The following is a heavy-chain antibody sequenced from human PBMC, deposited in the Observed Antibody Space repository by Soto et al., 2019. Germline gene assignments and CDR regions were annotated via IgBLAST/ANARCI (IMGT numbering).Heavy chain of an antibody. CDR2: IWYDGSNK. Sequence: GGSLRLSCAASGFTFSSYGMHWVRQAPGKGLEWVAVIWYDGSNKYYADSVKGRFTISRDNSKSTLYLQMNSLRAEDTAVYYCARDSIYSCYDDLGYFDYWGQGTLVTVSS. CDR3: ARDSIYSCYDDLGYFDY. J-gene: IGHJ4*02. CDR1: GFTFSSYG. V-gene: IGHV3-33*01. D-gene: IGHD5-12*01.